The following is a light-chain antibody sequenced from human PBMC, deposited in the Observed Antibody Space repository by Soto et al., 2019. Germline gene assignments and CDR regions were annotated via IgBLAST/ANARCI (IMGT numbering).Light chain of an antibody. Sequence: DIVMTQSPLSLPVTPGEPASISCRSSQSLLHSNGYTYLDWYLQKPGQSPQLLIYWGSNRASGVPDRFSGSGSGTDFTLKISRVEAEDVGVYYCMQALQTPRTFGPGPKVDIK. CDR2: WGS. CDR3: MQALQTPRT. CDR1: QSLLHSNGYTY. J-gene: IGKJ3*01. V-gene: IGKV2-28*01.